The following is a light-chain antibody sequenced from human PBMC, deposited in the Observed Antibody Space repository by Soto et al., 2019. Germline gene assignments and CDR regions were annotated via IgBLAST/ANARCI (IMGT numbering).Light chain of an antibody. CDR2: AAS. CDR3: QQYDTYPYT. CDR1: QGVSLS. J-gene: IGKJ2*01. Sequence: DIQMTQSPSSLSASVGDRVTITCRASQGVSLSLAWFQQKPGKVPRSLIYAASSLQNGVPSNFSGGGSGTDFTLTISSLQPEDFATYYFQQYDTYPYTFGQGTKLEIK. V-gene: IGKV1-16*02.